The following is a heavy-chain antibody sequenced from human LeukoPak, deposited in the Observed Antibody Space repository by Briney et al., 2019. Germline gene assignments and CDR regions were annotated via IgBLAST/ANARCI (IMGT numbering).Heavy chain of an antibody. J-gene: IGHJ4*02. CDR3: ARGNEVYYDFWSGTYFDY. CDR2: ICHSGST. V-gene: IGHV4-38-2*02. CDR1: GYPISSGYY. Sequence: PSETLSLTCTVSGYPISSGYYWGWIRQPPGKGLEWIGSICHSGSTYYNPSLKSRVTISVDTSKNQFSLKLSSVTAADTAVYYCARGNEVYYDFWSGTYFDYWGQGTLVTVSS. D-gene: IGHD3-3*01.